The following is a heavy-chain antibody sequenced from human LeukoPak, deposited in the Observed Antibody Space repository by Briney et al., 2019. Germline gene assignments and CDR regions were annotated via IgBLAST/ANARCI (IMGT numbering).Heavy chain of an antibody. Sequence: PSETLSLTCAVYGGSFSGYYWSWIRQPPGKGLEWIGEINHSGSTNYNPSLKSLSPISVDTSKNQFSLKLSSVTAADTAVYYCARGPRRGVTPKGYAFDIWGQGTMVTVSS. D-gene: IGHD4-23*01. CDR2: INHSGST. J-gene: IGHJ3*02. CDR3: ARGPRRGVTPKGYAFDI. CDR1: GGSFSGYY. V-gene: IGHV4-34*01.